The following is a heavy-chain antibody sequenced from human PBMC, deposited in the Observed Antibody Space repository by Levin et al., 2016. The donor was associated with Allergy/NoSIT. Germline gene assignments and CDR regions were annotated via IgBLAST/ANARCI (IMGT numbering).Heavy chain of an antibody. CDR1: GFTFSSYG. J-gene: IGHJ6*02. D-gene: IGHD6-13*01. CDR2: IWYDGSNK. Sequence: GESLKISCAASGFTFSSYGMHWVRQAPGKGLEWVAVIWYDGSNKYYADSVKGRFTISRDNSKNTLYLQMNSLRAEDTAVYYCAREQQLVRRYYYYGMDVWGQGTTVTVSS. CDR3: AREQQLVRRYYYYGMDV. V-gene: IGHV3-33*01.